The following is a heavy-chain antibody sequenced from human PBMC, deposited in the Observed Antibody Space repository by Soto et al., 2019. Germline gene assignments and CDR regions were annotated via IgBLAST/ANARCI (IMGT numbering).Heavy chain of an antibody. CDR3: ARTDCSSTSCYTGDGVYYYYYGMDV. CDR1: GGTFSSYA. Sequence: SVKVSCKASGGTFSSYAISWVRQAPGQGLEWMGGIIPIFGTADYAQKFQGRVTITADKSTSTAYMELSSLRSEDTAVYYCARTDCSSTSCYTGDGVYYYYYGMDVWGQGTTVTVSS. D-gene: IGHD2-2*02. V-gene: IGHV1-69*06. J-gene: IGHJ6*02. CDR2: IIPIFGTA.